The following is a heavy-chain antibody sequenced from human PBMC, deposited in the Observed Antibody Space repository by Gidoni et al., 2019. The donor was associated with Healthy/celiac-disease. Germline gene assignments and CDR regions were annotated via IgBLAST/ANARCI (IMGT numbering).Heavy chain of an antibody. J-gene: IGHJ6*02. Sequence: QVQLQQWGAGLLKPSETLSLTSAVYAVSFSGYYCSWIRQPPGTGLEWIGEINNSGRTNYNPSLKSRVTISVDTSKNQFSLKLSSVTAADTAVYYCASQWVQHRYYYYYYGMDVWGQGTTVTVSS. CDR2: INNSGRT. D-gene: IGHD5-18*01. CDR3: ASQWVQHRYYYYYYGMDV. V-gene: IGHV4-34*01. CDR1: AVSFSGYY.